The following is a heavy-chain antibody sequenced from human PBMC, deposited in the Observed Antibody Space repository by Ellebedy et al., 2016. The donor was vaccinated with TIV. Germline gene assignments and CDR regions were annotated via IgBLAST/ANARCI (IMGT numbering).Heavy chain of an antibody. D-gene: IGHD2-15*01. CDR2: IYHSGST. Sequence: MPSETLSLTCAVSGGSISSSNWWSWVRQPPGKGLEWIGEIYHSGSTNYNPSLKSRVTISVDKSKNQFSLKLSSVTAADTAVYYCARRLGSWYQYYFDYWGQGTLVTVSS. CDR1: GGSISSSNW. CDR3: ARRLGSWYQYYFDY. J-gene: IGHJ4*02. V-gene: IGHV4-4*02.